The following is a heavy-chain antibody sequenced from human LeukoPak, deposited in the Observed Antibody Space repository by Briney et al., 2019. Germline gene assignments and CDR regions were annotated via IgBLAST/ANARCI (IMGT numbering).Heavy chain of an antibody. V-gene: IGHV3-23*01. Sequence: GGSLRLSCAASGFTFSSYAMSWVRQAPGKGLEWVSAISGSGGSTYYADSVKGRFTISRDNSKNTLYLQMNSLRAEDTAVYYCSKKGQSEDYGKPGWGQGTLVTVSS. D-gene: IGHD4-17*01. J-gene: IGHJ4*02. CDR2: ISGSGGST. CDR3: SKKGQSEDYGKPG. CDR1: GFTFSSYA.